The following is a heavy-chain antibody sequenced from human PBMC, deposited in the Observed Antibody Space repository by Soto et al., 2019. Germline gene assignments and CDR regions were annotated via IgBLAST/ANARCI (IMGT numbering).Heavy chain of an antibody. CDR1: GGSISSSSYY. CDR3: ASLYSSSGGY. D-gene: IGHD6-13*01. Sequence: QLQLQESGPGLVKPSETLSLTCTVSGGSISSSSYYWGWIRQAPGKGLEWIGSIYYSGSTYYNPSLKSRVTISVDTSKNQFSLKLSSVTAADTAVYYCASLYSSSGGYWGQGTLVTVSS. J-gene: IGHJ4*02. V-gene: IGHV4-39*01. CDR2: IYYSGST.